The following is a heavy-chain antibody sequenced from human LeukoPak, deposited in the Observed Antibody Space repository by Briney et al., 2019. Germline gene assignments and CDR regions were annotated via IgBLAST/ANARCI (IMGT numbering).Heavy chain of an antibody. CDR3: ARATAGTGYYFDY. J-gene: IGHJ4*02. D-gene: IGHD6-13*01. V-gene: IGHV4-59*01. CDR1: GGSIRSYY. Sequence: SETLSLTCTVSGGSIRSYYWSWIRQPPGKGLEWLGYIHYSGSTNYNPSLKSRVTISVDTSKNQFSLKLSSLRAADTALYYCARATAGTGYYFDYWGQGTLVTVSS. CDR2: IHYSGST.